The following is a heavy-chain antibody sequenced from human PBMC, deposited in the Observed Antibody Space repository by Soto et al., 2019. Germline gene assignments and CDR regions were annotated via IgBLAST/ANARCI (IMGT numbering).Heavy chain of an antibody. J-gene: IGHJ6*02. Sequence: GEYLKISCKGSGYSFTSYWISWVRQMPGKGLEWMGRIDPSDSYTNYSPSFQGHVTISADKSISTAYLQWSSLKASDTAMYYCARLTGYCSGGSCVYYGMDVWGQGTTVTVSS. CDR2: IDPSDSYT. D-gene: IGHD2-15*01. V-gene: IGHV5-10-1*01. CDR1: GYSFTSYW. CDR3: ARLTGYCSGGSCVYYGMDV.